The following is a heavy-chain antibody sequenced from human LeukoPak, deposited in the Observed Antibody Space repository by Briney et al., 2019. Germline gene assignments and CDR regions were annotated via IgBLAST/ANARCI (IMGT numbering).Heavy chain of an antibody. CDR3: ARGGPILDYYGSGSYGDY. V-gene: IGHV3-48*03. D-gene: IGHD3-10*01. CDR2: ISSSGSTI. J-gene: IGHJ4*02. CDR1: GFTFDDYD. Sequence: GGSLRLSCAGSGFTFDDYDMSWVRQAPGKGLEWVSYISSSGSTIYYADSVKGRFTISRDNAKNSLYLQMNSLRAEDTAVYYCARGGPILDYYGSGSYGDYWGQGTLVTVSS.